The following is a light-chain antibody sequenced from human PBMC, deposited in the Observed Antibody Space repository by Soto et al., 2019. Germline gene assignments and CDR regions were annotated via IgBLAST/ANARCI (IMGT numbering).Light chain of an antibody. CDR2: AAS. V-gene: IGKV1-39*01. CDR1: QSISSY. Sequence: DIPMTQSPSSLSASVGERVTITCRANQSISSYLNWYQLKPGKAPKLLIYAASPLQRGVPSRFSGSGSGTDFTHPIRSLQLHDFATDSCQQSYRPPYPFGQGTKVDI. J-gene: IGKJ2*01. CDR3: QQSYRPPYP.